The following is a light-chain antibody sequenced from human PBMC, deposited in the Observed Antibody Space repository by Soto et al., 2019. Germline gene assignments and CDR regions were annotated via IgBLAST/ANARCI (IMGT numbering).Light chain of an antibody. J-gene: IGKJ3*01. V-gene: IGKV1-5*01. CDR2: DDS. Sequence: DIQMTQSPSTLSASVGDRVTITCRASQSISGWLAWYQQRPGKAPKLLIYDDSSLESGVPSRFSGSGSGTEFTLTIDGLQHDDFATYYCQQYSGYSLFTFGPGTIVDIK. CDR3: QQYSGYSLFT. CDR1: QSISGW.